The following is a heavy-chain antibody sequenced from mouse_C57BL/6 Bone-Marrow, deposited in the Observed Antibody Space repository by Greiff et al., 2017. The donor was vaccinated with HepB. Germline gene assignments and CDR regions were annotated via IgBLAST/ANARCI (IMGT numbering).Heavy chain of an antibody. Sequence: VKLVESGPELVKPGASVKISCKASGYAFSSSWMNWVKQRPGKGLEWIGRLYPGDGDTNYNGKFRGKATLTADKSSSTAYMQLSSLTSEDSAVYFCARGDVWYQGYYAMDYWGQGTSVTVSS. CDR2: LYPGDGDT. J-gene: IGHJ4*01. CDR3: ARGDVWYQGYYAMDY. D-gene: IGHD2-10*02. CDR1: GYAFSSSW. V-gene: IGHV1-82*01.